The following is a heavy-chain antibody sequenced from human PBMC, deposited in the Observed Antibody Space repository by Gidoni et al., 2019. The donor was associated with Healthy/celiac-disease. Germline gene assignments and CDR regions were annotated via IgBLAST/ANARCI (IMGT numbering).Heavy chain of an antibody. CDR3: ARNSANWGYGDLDY. CDR1: GFTFSSYS. J-gene: IGHJ4*02. CDR2: ISSSSSYI. V-gene: IGHV3-21*01. Sequence: EVQLVESGGGLVKPGGSLRLSCAASGFTFSSYSMNWVRQAPGKGLEWVSSISSSSSYIYYADSVKGRFTISRDNAKNSLYLQMNSLRAEDTAVYYCARNSANWGYGDLDYWGQGTLVTVSS. D-gene: IGHD7-27*01.